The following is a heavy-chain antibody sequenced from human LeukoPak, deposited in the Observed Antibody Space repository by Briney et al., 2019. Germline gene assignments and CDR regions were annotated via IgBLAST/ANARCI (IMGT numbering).Heavy chain of an antibody. V-gene: IGHV5-51*01. J-gene: IGHJ4*02. CDR1: GYSFTNYW. CDR2: IYPGDSDT. CDR3: ARLSSRWLRSHCQFDY. D-gene: IGHD5-24*01. Sequence: PGESLKISCKGSGYSFTNYWIGWVRQMPGKGLEWMGIIYPGDSDTRYSPSFQGQVTISADKSISTAYLQWSSLKASDTAMYYCARLSSRWLRSHCQFDYWGQGTLVTVSS.